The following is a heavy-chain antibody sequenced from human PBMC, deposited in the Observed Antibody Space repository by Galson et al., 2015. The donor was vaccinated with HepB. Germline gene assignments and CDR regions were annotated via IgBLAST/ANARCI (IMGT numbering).Heavy chain of an antibody. D-gene: IGHD6-6*01. J-gene: IGHJ6*03. CDR3: ARDQDIAARPYYYYYMDV. Sequence: SVKVYCKASGGTFSSYAISWVRQAPGQGLEWMGGIIPIFGTANYAQKFQGRVTITADESTSTAYMELSSLRSEDTAVYYCARDQDIAARPYYYYYMDVWGKGTTVTVSS. CDR1: GGTFSSYA. CDR2: IIPIFGTA. V-gene: IGHV1-69*13.